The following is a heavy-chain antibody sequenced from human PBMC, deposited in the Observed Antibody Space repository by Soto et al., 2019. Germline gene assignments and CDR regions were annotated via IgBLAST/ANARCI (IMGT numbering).Heavy chain of an antibody. CDR1: GFTFSSYW. V-gene: IGHV3-74*01. CDR3: VRTSLVVAAATRADY. Sequence: EVQLVESGGGLVQPGGSLRLSCAASGFTFSSYWMHWVRQAPGKGLVWVSRINSDGSSTSYADSVKGRFTISRDNAKNTLYLQMNVLRAEDTAVYYCVRTSLVVAAATRADYWGQGTLVTVSS. CDR2: INSDGSST. D-gene: IGHD2-15*01. J-gene: IGHJ4*02.